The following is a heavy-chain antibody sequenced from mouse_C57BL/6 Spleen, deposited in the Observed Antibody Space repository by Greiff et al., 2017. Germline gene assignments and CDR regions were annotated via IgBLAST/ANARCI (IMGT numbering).Heavy chain of an antibody. CDR2: IYPGDGDT. D-gene: IGHD1-1*01. V-gene: IGHV1-82*01. CDR3: ARGVYYGSTWYFDV. CDR1: GYAFSSSW. J-gene: IGHJ1*03. Sequence: VQLQPSGPELVKPGASVKISCKASGYAFSSSWMNWVKQRPGKGLEWIGRIYPGDGDTNYNGKFKGKATLTADKSSSTAYMQLSSLTSEDSAVYFCARGVYYGSTWYFDVWGTGTTVTVSS.